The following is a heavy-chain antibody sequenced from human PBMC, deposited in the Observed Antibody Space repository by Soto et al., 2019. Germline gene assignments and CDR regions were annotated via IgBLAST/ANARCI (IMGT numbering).Heavy chain of an antibody. CDR1: GFSFSSYA. D-gene: IGHD6-13*01. V-gene: IGHV3-23*01. J-gene: IGHJ4*02. Sequence: EVQLLESGGGLVQPGGSLRLSCVASGFSFSSYAMSWVRQAPGKGLEWVSVISSSDGSTYYADSVKGRFTISRDNSRNTLYLQVNSLRAEDTAVYYCARDRERDAWYEDYWGQGTLVTVSS. CDR3: ARDRERDAWYEDY. CDR2: ISSSDGST.